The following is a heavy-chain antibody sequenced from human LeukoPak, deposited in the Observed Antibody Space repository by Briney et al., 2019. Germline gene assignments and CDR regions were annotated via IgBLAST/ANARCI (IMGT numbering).Heavy chain of an antibody. CDR2: ISWNSGYI. J-gene: IGHJ4*02. V-gene: IGHV3-9*01. Sequence: GGSLRLSCAASGFTFDNYAMHWVRQAPGKGLEWLSIISWNSGYIVYADSVKGRFTISRDNAKKSLDLQMNSLRAEDTASYYCAKVRGTYSSGYFFDYWGQGTLVTVSS. D-gene: IGHD6-19*01. CDR3: AKVRGTYSSGYFFDY. CDR1: GFTFDNYA.